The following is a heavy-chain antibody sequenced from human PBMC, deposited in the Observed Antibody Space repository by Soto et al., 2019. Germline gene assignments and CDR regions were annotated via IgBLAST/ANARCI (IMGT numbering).Heavy chain of an antibody. J-gene: IGHJ5*02. D-gene: IGHD6-13*01. Sequence: QVQLVQSGAEVKKPGSSVKVSCKASGGTFSSYTISWVRQAPGQGLEWMGRIIPILGIANYAQEFQGRVTITADKSTSTAYMELSSLRSEDTAVYYCACLGAADEVWFDPWGQGTLVTVSS. V-gene: IGHV1-69*02. CDR2: IIPILGIA. CDR3: ACLGAADEVWFDP. CDR1: GGTFSSYT.